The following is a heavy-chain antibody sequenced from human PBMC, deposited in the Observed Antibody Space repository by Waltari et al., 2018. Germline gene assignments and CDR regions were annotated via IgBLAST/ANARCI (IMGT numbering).Heavy chain of an antibody. CDR2: IKQDGRET. D-gene: IGHD6-19*01. CDR3: ASGSGWTSTY. J-gene: IGHJ4*02. CDR1: GFTFSGYW. V-gene: IGHV3-7*01. Sequence: EVRLVESGGDLVHPGGSLRLSCAGSGFTFSGYWMNGVRQAPGKGVEWGANIKQDGRETFYVNSVKGRFTISRDNAKNSLYLQMNSLRVEDTAVYYCASGSGWTSTYWGQGTLVTVSS.